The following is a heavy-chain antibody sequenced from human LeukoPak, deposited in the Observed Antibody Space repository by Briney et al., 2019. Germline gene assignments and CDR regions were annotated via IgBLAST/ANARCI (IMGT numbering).Heavy chain of an antibody. J-gene: IGHJ3*02. CDR2: ISSGSSYI. D-gene: IGHD1-26*01. Sequence: GGSLRLSCAASGFTFSSYSMNWVRQAPGKGLEWVSSISSGSSYIYYADSVKGRFTISRDNAKNSLYLQMNSLRAEDTAVYYCARFGLVGATEAFDIWGQGTMVTVSS. CDR3: ARFGLVGATEAFDI. CDR1: GFTFSSYS. V-gene: IGHV3-21*01.